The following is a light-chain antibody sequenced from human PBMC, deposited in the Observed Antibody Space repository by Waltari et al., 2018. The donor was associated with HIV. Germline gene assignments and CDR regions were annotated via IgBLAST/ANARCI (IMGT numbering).Light chain of an antibody. V-gene: IGLV3-19*01. CDR1: SLSFYY. J-gene: IGLJ2*01. Sequence: SSELTQDPAVSVALGQTVRITCQGDSLSFYYATWYKQKPGQAPFLLVHGQNNLPSGIPDRFSGSSSGNTASFTSTGAQAEDDADYYCDSRDTSGNHVVFGGGTKVTVL. CDR3: DSRDTSGNHVV. CDR2: GQN.